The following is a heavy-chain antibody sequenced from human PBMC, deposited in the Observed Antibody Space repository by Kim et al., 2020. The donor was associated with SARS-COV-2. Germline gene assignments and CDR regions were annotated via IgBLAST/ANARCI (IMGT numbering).Heavy chain of an antibody. CDR1: GFTFSSYD. CDR3: ARAIGCGGDCYSHYYYGMDV. V-gene: IGHV3-13*01. J-gene: IGHJ6*02. Sequence: GGSLRLSCAASGFTFSSYDMHWVRQATGKGLEWVSAIGTAGDTYYPGSVKGRFTISRENAKNSLYLQMSSLRAGDTAVYYCARAIGCGGDCYSHYYYGMDVWGQGTTVTVSS. D-gene: IGHD2-21*02. CDR2: IGTAGDT.